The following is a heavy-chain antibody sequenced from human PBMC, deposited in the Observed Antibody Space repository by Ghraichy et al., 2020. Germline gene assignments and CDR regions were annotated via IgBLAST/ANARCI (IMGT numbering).Heavy chain of an antibody. Sequence: GGSLRLSCAASGFTFSSYSMNWVLQAPGKVLEWVSSISSSSSYIYYADSVKCRFTISRDNAKNSLYLLMNSLRAENTAVYYCARDESGYYYYGMDVWGQGTTDTVSS. V-gene: IGHV3-21*01. CDR2: ISSSSSYI. CDR1: GFTFSSYS. J-gene: IGHJ6*02. CDR3: ARDESGYYYYGMDV.